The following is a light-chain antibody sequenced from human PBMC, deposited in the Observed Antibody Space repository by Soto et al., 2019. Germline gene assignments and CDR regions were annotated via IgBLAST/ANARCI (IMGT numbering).Light chain of an antibody. CDR1: QSAGTN. CDR2: GAS. Sequence: EIVMTQSPATLTVSPGERATLSCRASQSAGTNLAWYQQKPGQAPRLLIYGASSRATGIPDRFSGSGSGTDFTLTISRLEPEDFAVYYCQQYGSSPLTFGGGTKVDIK. J-gene: IGKJ4*01. V-gene: IGKV3-20*01. CDR3: QQYGSSPLT.